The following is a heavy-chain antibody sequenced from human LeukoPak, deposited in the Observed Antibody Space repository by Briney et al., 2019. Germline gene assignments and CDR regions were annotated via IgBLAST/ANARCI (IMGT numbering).Heavy chain of an antibody. CDR2: IYPGDSDT. V-gene: IGHV5-51*01. CDR1: GYSFTSYW. CDR3: ARRQNYYYYMDV. J-gene: IGHJ6*03. Sequence: GEALKISCKGSGYSFTSYWIGWGRQMPGKGREWMGIIYPGDSDTRYSPSFQGPVPLSADKSIRTAYLQWSSLKASDTAMYYCARRQNYYYYMDVWGKGTTVTVSS.